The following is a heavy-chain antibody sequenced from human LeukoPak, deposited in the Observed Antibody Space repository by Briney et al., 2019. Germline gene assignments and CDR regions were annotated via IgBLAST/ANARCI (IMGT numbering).Heavy chain of an antibody. Sequence: GGSLRLSCAASGFTFSTYAMHWVRQAPGKGLEWVAFIRYDGTNKYYADSVKGRFTISRDNSKNTLYLQMNSLRADDTAVYYCARALGGAYSSFNTYIMDVWGKGTTVTVSS. J-gene: IGHJ6*03. CDR1: GFTFSTYA. CDR2: IRYDGTNK. V-gene: IGHV3-30*02. CDR3: ARALGGAYSSFNTYIMDV. D-gene: IGHD6-19*01.